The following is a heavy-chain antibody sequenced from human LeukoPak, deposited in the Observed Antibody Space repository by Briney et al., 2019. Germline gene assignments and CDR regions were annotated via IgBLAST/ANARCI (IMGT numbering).Heavy chain of an antibody. CDR3: ARAYDFWSGTLDY. CDR1: GGSISSGGYY. J-gene: IGHJ4*02. D-gene: IGHD3-3*01. CDR2: IYYSGST. V-gene: IGHV4-31*03. Sequence: PSETLSLTCTVSGGSISSGGYYWSWIRQHPGKGLEWIGYIYYSGSTYYNPSLKSRVTISVDTSKNQFSLKLSSVTAADTAVYYCARAYDFWSGTLDYWGQGTLVTVSS.